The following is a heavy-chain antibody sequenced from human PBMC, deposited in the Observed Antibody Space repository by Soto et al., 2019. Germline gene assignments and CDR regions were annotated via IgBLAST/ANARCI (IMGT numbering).Heavy chain of an antibody. CDR3: AGGDRSDYYSAGLADH. D-gene: IGHD3-22*01. J-gene: IGHJ4*01. V-gene: IGHV5-51*01. CDR2: IYPGDSAT. CDR1: GCSVVNYW. Sequence: PXESLMVWCTVSGCSVVNYWFCWVRQMPGKGLEWMGIIYPGDSATTYSPSFQGQVTISADKSTSSAYLQWRSLKASDTAIYFCAGGDRSDYYSAGLADHWGRGPLVTVSS.